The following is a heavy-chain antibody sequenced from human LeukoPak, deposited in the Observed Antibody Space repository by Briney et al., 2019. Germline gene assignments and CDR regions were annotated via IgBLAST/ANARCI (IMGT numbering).Heavy chain of an antibody. D-gene: IGHD6-19*01. CDR1: GCTFSSYA. V-gene: IGHV3-7*01. CDR2: INQDGREK. Sequence: GGSLRLSCAVSGCTFSSYAMSWVRQAPGKGLEWVASINQDGREKCYVDSVKGRLTISRDNAKSSLYLQIDRLRAEDTALYSCAKTYDSSLYGLSWLDPWGQGTLVTVSS. J-gene: IGHJ5*02. CDR3: AKTYDSSLYGLSWLDP.